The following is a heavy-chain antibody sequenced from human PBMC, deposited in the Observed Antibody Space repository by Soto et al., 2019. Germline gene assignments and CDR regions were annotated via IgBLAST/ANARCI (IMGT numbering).Heavy chain of an antibody. D-gene: IGHD4-4*01. CDR3: VRGGSKYAS. CDR2: IKPDESEK. J-gene: IGHJ5*02. Sequence: EVQLVESGGGLVQPGGSLRLSCTASGFTFSDSWMTWVRQAPGKGLEWVARIKPDESEKKYADSVKGRFSISRDNAKNSMYLQMDSLRGEDTAVYYCVRGGSKYASWRQGTLVTVSS. V-gene: IGHV3-7*01. CDR1: GFTFSDSW.